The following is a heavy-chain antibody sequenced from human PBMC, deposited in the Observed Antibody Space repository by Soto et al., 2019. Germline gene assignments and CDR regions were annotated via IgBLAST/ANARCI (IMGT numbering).Heavy chain of an antibody. CDR1: GFSFTNFA. CDR2: IGASGDIT. CDR3: AKGDLTDRGDDYFDY. D-gene: IGHD2-21*02. J-gene: IGHJ4*02. Sequence: GGSLRLSCAASGFSFTNFAMSWVRQAPGKGLEWVAGIGASGDITWYADSVKGRLSISTDNSKNTLYLQLNSLRFEDTAVYYCAKGDLTDRGDDYFDYWGPGTLVTVSS. V-gene: IGHV3-23*01.